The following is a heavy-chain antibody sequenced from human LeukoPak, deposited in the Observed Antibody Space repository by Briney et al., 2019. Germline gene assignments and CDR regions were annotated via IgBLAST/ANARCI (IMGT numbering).Heavy chain of an antibody. CDR2: TYYRSKWYN. D-gene: IGHD6-13*01. CDR1: GDSVSSNSAA. CDR3: ARNPIAGVGGNWFDP. Sequence: SQTLSLTCAISGDSVSSNSAAWHWIRQSPSRGLERLGRTYYRSKWYNDYAVSVKSRISINPDTSKNQFSLQLNSVTPEDTAVYYCARNPIAGVGGNWFDPWGQGTLVTVSS. J-gene: IGHJ5*02. V-gene: IGHV6-1*01.